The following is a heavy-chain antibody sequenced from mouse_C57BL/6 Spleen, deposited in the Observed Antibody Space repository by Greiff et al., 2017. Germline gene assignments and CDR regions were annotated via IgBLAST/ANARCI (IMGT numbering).Heavy chain of an antibody. D-gene: IGHD1-1*01. CDR3: ARRGYYGSSYYAMDY. Sequence: QVQLKQSGAELVRPGTSVKVSCKASGYAFTNYLIEWVKQRPGQGLEWIGVFNPGSGGTNYNEKFKGKATLTADKSSSTAYMQLSSLTSEDSAVYFCARRGYYGSSYYAMDYWGQGTSVTVSS. V-gene: IGHV1-54*01. J-gene: IGHJ4*01. CDR1: GYAFTNYL. CDR2: FNPGSGGT.